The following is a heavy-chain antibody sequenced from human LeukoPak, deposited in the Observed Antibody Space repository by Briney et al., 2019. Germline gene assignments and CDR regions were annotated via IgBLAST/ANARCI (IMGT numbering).Heavy chain of an antibody. CDR2: ISDSGKNV. Sequence: GGSLRLSCAASGFNFNTYGMSWVRQAPGKGLEWLSSISDSGKNVYYADSVKGRFTISRHNSKNTLYLQMNSLSAEDTAVYHCAKRVEYKSPSGGYFDYWGQGTLVTVSS. V-gene: IGHV3-23*01. CDR3: AKRVEYKSPSGGYFDY. D-gene: IGHD2-8*02. J-gene: IGHJ4*02. CDR1: GFNFNTYG.